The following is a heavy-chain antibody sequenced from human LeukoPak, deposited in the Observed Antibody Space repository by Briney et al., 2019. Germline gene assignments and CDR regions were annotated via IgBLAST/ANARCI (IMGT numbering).Heavy chain of an antibody. V-gene: IGHV3-21*01. CDR2: ISSSSSYI. CDR1: GFTLSTYT. J-gene: IGHJ6*03. CDR3: ARSGIIMVRGVIIKSPYHMDV. Sequence: GGSLRLSCAASGFTLSTYTMNWVRQAPGKGLEWVSSISSSSSYIYYADSVKGRFTISRDDAKNSLSLQMNSLRAEDTAVYYCARSGIIMVRGVIIKSPYHMDVWGKGTTVTVSS. D-gene: IGHD3-10*01.